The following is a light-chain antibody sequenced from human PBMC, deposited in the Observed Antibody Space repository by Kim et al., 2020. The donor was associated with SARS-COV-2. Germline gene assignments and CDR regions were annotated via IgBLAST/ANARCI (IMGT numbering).Light chain of an antibody. V-gene: IGKV3-20*01. J-gene: IGKJ1*01. CDR1: QSVSSSY. Sequence: SPGERATLSCRASQSVSSSYFAWYQQRPCQAPRLLIYGAYSRAPGTPDRFSGSGYGTDFTLTITSLEPEDFAVYYCQQYGTTPRTFGQGTKVDIK. CDR3: QQYGTTPRT. CDR2: GAY.